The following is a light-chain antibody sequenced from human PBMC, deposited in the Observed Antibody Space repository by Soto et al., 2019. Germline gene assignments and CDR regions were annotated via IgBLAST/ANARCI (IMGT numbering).Light chain of an antibody. CDR2: EVS. CDR1: SSDVGGYNY. J-gene: IGLJ1*01. CDR3: SSYTSSSTFYG. V-gene: IGLV2-14*01. Sequence: QSVLTQPASVSGSPGQSITISCTGTSSDVGGYNYVSWYQQHPGKAPKLMIYEVSNRPSGVSNRFSGSKSGNTASLTISGLQAEDEADYYCSSYTSSSTFYGFGTGTRSPS.